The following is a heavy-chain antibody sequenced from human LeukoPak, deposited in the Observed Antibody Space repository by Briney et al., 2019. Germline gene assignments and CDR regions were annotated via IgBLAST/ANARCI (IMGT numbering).Heavy chain of an antibody. D-gene: IGHD6-13*01. CDR2: INSDGSST. J-gene: IGHJ4*02. Sequence: GGCLRLSCAASGFTFSSYWMHWVCQAPGKGLVWVSRINSDGSSTSYADSVKGRFTISRDNAKNTLYLQMNSLRAEDTAVYYCAREADIAAAGFDYWGQGTLVTVSS. CDR1: GFTFSSYW. V-gene: IGHV3-74*01. CDR3: AREADIAAAGFDY.